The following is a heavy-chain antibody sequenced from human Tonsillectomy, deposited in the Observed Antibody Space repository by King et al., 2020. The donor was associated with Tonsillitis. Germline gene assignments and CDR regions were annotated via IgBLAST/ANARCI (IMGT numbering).Heavy chain of an antibody. CDR1: GDSISSYY. Sequence: QLQESGPGLVKPSETLSLTCTVSGDSISSYYWIWFRQVPGKGQEWWGYISYSGDSNYNHSLKSRVTISVDTSKTQNSLKLTSVTAADTAVYSCWSLWCSCGPCYSQIPVDYWGQGTLVTVSS. CDR2: ISYSGDS. CDR3: WSLWCSCGPCYSQIPVDY. D-gene: IGHD2-15*01. J-gene: IGHJ4*02. V-gene: IGHV4-59*01.